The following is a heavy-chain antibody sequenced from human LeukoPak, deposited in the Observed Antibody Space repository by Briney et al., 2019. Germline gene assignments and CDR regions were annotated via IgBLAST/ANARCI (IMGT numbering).Heavy chain of an antibody. V-gene: IGHV3-30-3*01. J-gene: IGHJ4*02. CDR2: ISYDGSNK. D-gene: IGHD6-13*01. CDR3: APLGQQLN. CDR1: GFTFSSYA. Sequence: GGSLRLSCAASGFTFSSYAMHWVRQAPGKGLECVAVISYDGSNKYYADSVKGRFTISRDNSKNTLYLQMNSLRAEDTAVYYCAPLGQQLNWGQGTLVTVSS.